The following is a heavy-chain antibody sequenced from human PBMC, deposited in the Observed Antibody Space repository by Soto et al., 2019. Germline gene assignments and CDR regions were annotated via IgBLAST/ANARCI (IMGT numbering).Heavy chain of an antibody. J-gene: IGHJ4*02. CDR1: GYSISAGCY. D-gene: IGHD3-10*01. V-gene: IGHV4-38-2*02. CDR2: MYPTGST. CDR3: VRDLNYGLYYFDH. Sequence: SETLSLTCTVSGYSISAGCYWGWIRQPPGKELEWIGSMYPTGSTYYNPSLKSRVTISIDTSKNQFSLKLTSVTAADTAVYYCVRDLNYGLYYFDHWGQGTLVTVSS.